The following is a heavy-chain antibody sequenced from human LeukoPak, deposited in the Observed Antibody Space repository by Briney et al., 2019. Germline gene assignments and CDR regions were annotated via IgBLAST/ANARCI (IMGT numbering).Heavy chain of an antibody. D-gene: IGHD5-24*01. CDR3: AGSRDGYFLDY. CDR2: ISSSSSYT. V-gene: IGHV3-11*03. CDR1: GFTFSDYH. J-gene: IGHJ4*02. Sequence: GGSLRLSCAASGFTFSDYHMSWIRQAPGKGLEWVSYISSSSSYTNYADSVTGRFTISRDNAKNSLYLQMNSLRAEDTAVYYCAGSRDGYFLDYWGQGTLVTVSS.